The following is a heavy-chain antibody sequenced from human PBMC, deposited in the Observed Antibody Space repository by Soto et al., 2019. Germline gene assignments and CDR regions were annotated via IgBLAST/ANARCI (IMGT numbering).Heavy chain of an antibody. Sequence: QVQLVESGGGVVQPGRSLRLSCAASGFTFSSYGMHWVRQAPGKGLAWVAVIWYDGSNKYYADSVKGRFTISRDNSKNTLYLQMNSLRAEDTAVYYCARASILTTLNPLDYWGQGTLVTVSS. CDR1: GFTFSSYG. CDR3: ARASILTTLNPLDY. D-gene: IGHD4-4*01. V-gene: IGHV3-33*01. CDR2: IWYDGSNK. J-gene: IGHJ4*02.